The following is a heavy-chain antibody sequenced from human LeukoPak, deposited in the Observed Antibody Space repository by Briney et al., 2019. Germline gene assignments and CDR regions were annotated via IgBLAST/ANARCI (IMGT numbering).Heavy chain of an antibody. Sequence: SVKVSCEASGGTFSSYAISWVRQAPGQGLEWMGGIIPIFGTANYAQKFQGRVTITADESTSTAYMELSSLRSEDTAVYYCARARAATPYYYYGMDVWGQGTTVTVSS. D-gene: IGHD2-15*01. V-gene: IGHV1-69*13. CDR3: ARARAATPYYYYGMDV. J-gene: IGHJ6*02. CDR2: IIPIFGTA. CDR1: GGTFSSYA.